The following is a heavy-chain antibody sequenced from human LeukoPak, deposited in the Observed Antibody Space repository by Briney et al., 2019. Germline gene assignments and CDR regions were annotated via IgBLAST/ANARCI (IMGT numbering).Heavy chain of an antibody. Sequence: PGGSLRLSCAASGFTFSNYVMSWVRQAPGKGLEWVGRIKSKTDGGTTDYAAPVKGRFTISRDDSKNTLYLQMNSLRAEDTAVYYCAKEQWLVHVFFDYWGQGTLVTVSS. V-gene: IGHV3-15*01. CDR3: AKEQWLVHVFFDY. CDR2: IKSKTDGGTT. D-gene: IGHD6-19*01. J-gene: IGHJ4*02. CDR1: GFTFSNYV.